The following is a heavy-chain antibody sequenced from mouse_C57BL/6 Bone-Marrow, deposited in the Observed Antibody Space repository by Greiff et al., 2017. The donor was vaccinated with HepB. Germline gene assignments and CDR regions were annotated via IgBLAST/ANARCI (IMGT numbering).Heavy chain of an antibody. Sequence: QVQLKESGAELVKPGASVKLSCKASGYTFTEYTIHWVKQRSGQGREWIGWFYPGSGSIKYNEKFKDKATLTADKSSSTVYMELSRLRSEDSAVYFCASHPYSSGYGDAMDYWGQGPSVTVSS. CDR2: FYPGSGSI. V-gene: IGHV1-62-2*01. J-gene: IGHJ4*01. CDR3: ASHPYSSGYGDAMDY. CDR1: GYTFTEYT. D-gene: IGHD3-2*02.